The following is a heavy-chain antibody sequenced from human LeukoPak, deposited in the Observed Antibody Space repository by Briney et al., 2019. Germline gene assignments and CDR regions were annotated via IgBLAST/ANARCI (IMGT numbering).Heavy chain of an antibody. J-gene: IGHJ4*02. D-gene: IGHD3-10*01. CDR3: VRARGAGPGAHFDY. V-gene: IGHV3-11*01. CDR1: GLTFSDEY. Sequence: GGSLRLSCAASGLTFSDEYMSWIRQAPGKGLEWVSYISNTGSFISYADSVKGRFTISRDNAKNSLYLQMSSLRAEDAAAYYCVRARGAGPGAHFDYWGQGTLVTVSS. CDR2: ISNTGSFI.